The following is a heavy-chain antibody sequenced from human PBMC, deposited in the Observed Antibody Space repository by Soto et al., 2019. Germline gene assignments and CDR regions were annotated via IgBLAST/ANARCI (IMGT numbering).Heavy chain of an antibody. V-gene: IGHV4-30-2*01. CDR2: IYHSGYT. CDR1: GGSISSGGYS. J-gene: IGHJ5*02. Sequence: SETLSLTCAVSGGSISSGGYSWNWIRQPPGKGLEWIGYIYHSGYTYYTPSLKSRVTISVDKSKNQFSLNLSSVTAADTAVYYCARGVWFDPWGQGTLVTVSS. CDR3: ARGVWFDP.